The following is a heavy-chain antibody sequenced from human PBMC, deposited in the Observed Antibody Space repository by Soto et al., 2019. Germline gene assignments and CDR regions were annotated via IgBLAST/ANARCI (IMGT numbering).Heavy chain of an antibody. CDR1: GFTFDDYA. D-gene: IGHD3-3*01. CDR3: AKDPQAWSGPYYFDY. CDR2: ISWNSGNI. V-gene: IGHV3-9*01. J-gene: IGHJ4*02. Sequence: GGSLRLSCAASGFTFDDYAMHWVRQAPGKGPEWVSGISWNSGNIVHADSVKGRFTISRDNAKNSLYLQMNSLRPEDTALYYCAKDPQAWSGPYYFDYWGQGTLVTVSS.